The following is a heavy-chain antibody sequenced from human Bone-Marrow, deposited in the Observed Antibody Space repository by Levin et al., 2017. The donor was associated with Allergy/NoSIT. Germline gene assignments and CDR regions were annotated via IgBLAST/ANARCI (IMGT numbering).Heavy chain of an antibody. J-gene: IGHJ4*02. V-gene: IGHV4-39*01. D-gene: IGHD4-11*01. CDR3: ARRFAASSNWDFDY. Sequence: SETLSLTCSVSGGSIGSSSSYWGWIRQPPGTGLQWIASIYYSGSTYYNPSLKSRLTISVDTSKNQFSLKLTSVTAADTAVYYCARRFAASSNWDFDYWGQGTLVTVSS. CDR1: GGSIGSSSSY. CDR2: IYYSGST.